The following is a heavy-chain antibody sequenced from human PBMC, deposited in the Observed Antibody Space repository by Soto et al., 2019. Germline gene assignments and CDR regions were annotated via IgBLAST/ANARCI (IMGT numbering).Heavy chain of an antibody. V-gene: IGHV1-3*01. CDR2: INAGNGNT. CDR3: ARVRGKLRYFDWSEYYFDY. Sequence: GASVKVSCKASGYTFTSYAMHWVRQAPGQRLEWMGWINAGNGNTKYSQKFQGRVTITRDTSASTAYMELSSLRSEDTAVYYCARVRGKLRYFDWSEYYFDYWGQGTLVTVSS. J-gene: IGHJ4*02. CDR1: GYTFTSYA. D-gene: IGHD3-9*01.